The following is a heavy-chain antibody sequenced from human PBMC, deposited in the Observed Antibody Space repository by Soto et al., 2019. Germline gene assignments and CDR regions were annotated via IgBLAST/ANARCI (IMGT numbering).Heavy chain of an antibody. D-gene: IGHD2-2*02. J-gene: IGHJ6*02. Sequence: QVQLVQSGAEVKKPGASVKVSCKASGYTFTSYAMHWVRQAPGQRLEWIGWINAGNGNTKYSQKFQGRVTITRDTSGSTAYMELSSLRSEDTAVYYCARYELSGIVPADIAAYYGMDVWGQGTTVTVSS. CDR3: ARYELSGIVPADIAAYYGMDV. V-gene: IGHV1-3*01. CDR2: INAGNGNT. CDR1: GYTFTSYA.